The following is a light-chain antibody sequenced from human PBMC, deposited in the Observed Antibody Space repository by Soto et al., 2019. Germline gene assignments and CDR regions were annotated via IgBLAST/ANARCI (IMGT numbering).Light chain of an antibody. CDR1: QSVSSSY. J-gene: IGKJ1*01. CDR3: QQYGSSPTWT. CDR2: GAS. V-gene: IGKV3-20*01. Sequence: EIVLTQSPGTLSLSPGERATLSCRASQSVSSSYLAWDQQKPGQAPRILISGASSRATGIPDRFSGSGSGTDFTLTISRLEPEDFAVYYCQQYGSSPTWTFGQGTKVGIK.